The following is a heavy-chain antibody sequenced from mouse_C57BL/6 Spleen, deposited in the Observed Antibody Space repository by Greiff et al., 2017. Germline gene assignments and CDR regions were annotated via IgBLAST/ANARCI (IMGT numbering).Heavy chain of an antibody. CDR3: AREVLTTVVAPRYFDV. D-gene: IGHD1-1*01. Sequence: EVQVVESEGGLVQPGSSMKLSCTASGFTFSDYYMAWVRQVPEKGLEWVANINYDGSSTYYLDSLKSRFIISRDNAKNILYLQMSSLKSEDTATYYCAREVLTTVVAPRYFDVWGTGTTVTVSS. CDR1: GFTFSDYY. J-gene: IGHJ1*03. V-gene: IGHV5-16*01. CDR2: INYDGSST.